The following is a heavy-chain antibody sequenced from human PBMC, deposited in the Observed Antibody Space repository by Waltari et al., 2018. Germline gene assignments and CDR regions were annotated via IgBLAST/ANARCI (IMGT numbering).Heavy chain of an antibody. CDR3: VRGYGRGVTNGDYFEY. CDR1: GFTLSSFW. Sequence: EVQLVESGGGLVQPGGYLRLSCVAYGFTLSSFWMHWVRQAPGKGLGCVARVISDGSGTTYADSVKGRFTISRDNAKNTLYLQMNSLRAEDTAVYYCVRGYGRGVTNGDYFEYWGQGTLVTVSS. J-gene: IGHJ4*02. D-gene: IGHD4-17*01. CDR2: VISDGSGT. V-gene: IGHV3-74*01.